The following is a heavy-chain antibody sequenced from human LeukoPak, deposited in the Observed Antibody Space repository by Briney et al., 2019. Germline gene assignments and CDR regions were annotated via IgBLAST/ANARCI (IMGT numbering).Heavy chain of an antibody. CDR2: INPSGGST. V-gene: IGHV1-46*01. CDR3: ARSISVAARFDP. J-gene: IGHJ5*02. D-gene: IGHD6-19*01. CDR1: GYTFSNYY. Sequence: ASVKVSCKASGYTFSNYYMHWVRQAPGQGLEWMGMINPSGGSTSYAQKFQGRVTMTRDTSTSTVYMELSSLRSEDTAVYYCARSISVAARFDPWGQGTLVTVSS.